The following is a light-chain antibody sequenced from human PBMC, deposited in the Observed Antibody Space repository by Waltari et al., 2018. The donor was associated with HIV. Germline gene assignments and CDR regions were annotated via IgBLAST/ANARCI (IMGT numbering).Light chain of an antibody. V-gene: IGLV6-57*03. J-gene: IGLJ1*01. CDR1: SGSLASHS. CDR3: QSYDSTNPCI. CDR2: EDK. Sequence: NFILTQPHSVSESPGKTVTISCARSSGSLASHSVPLNQPRPGRAPTPVIYEDKQRPSGVPVRFSGSIDSSSNSASLTIYDLKTEDDADYYCQSYDSTNPCIFGTGTRVTVL.